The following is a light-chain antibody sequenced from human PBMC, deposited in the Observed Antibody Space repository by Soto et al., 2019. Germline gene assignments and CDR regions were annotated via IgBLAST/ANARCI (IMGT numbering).Light chain of an antibody. CDR2: DTS. CDR1: QSVSSY. V-gene: IGKV3-11*01. CDR3: QQRGD. J-gene: IGKJ4*01. Sequence: DIVLIQSPATLSLSPGERATLSCRASQSVSSYLSWYQQKPGQAPRLLIYDTSNRATGIPARFSGSGSGTDFTLTISSLEPEDFAVYYCQQRGDFGGGTKVEIK.